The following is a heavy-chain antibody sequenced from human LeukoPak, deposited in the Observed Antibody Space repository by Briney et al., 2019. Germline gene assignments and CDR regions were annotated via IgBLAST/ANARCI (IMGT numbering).Heavy chain of an antibody. CDR3: ATILTRYCSSTSCERQVDY. CDR1: GGSFSGYY. CDR2: INHSGST. D-gene: IGHD2-2*01. J-gene: IGHJ4*02. V-gene: IGHV4-34*01. Sequence: SETLSLTCAVYGGSFSGYYWSWIRQPPGKGLEWIGEINHSGSTNYNPSLKSRVTISVDTSKNQSSLKLSSVTAADTAVYYCATILTRYCSSTSCERQVDYWGQGTLVTVSS.